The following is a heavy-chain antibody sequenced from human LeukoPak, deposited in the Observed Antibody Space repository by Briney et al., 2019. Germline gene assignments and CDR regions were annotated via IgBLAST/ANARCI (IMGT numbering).Heavy chain of an antibody. Sequence: PSETLSLTCTVSGGSISSYYWSWIRQPAGKGLEWIGRIYTSGSTNYNPSLKSRVTISVDTSKNQFSLKLSSVTAADTAVYYCARQYCSSTSCYMSFDYWGQGTLVTVSS. J-gene: IGHJ4*02. CDR1: GGSISSYY. CDR2: IYTSGST. CDR3: ARQYCSSTSCYMSFDY. V-gene: IGHV4-4*07. D-gene: IGHD2-2*02.